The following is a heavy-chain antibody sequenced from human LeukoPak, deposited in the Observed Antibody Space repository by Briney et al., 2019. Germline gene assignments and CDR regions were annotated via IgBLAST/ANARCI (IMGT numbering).Heavy chain of an antibody. D-gene: IGHD3-9*01. Sequence: GGSLRLSCAASGFTFSSYSMNWVRQAPGKGLEWVSSISSSSSYIYYADSVKGRFTISRDNAKNSLYLQMNSLRAEDTAVYYCARDMTGTGPVSYWGQGTLVTVSS. J-gene: IGHJ4*02. CDR1: GFTFSSYS. V-gene: IGHV3-21*01. CDR3: ARDMTGTGPVSY. CDR2: ISSSSSYI.